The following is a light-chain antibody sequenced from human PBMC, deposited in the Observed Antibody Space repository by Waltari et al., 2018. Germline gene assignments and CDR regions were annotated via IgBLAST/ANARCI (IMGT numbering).Light chain of an antibody. V-gene: IGLV2-11*01. CDR2: DVS. Sequence: QSALTQPRSVSGTTGQSVTISCPGTSSDVGGCNYVSWYQQHPGKAPKLMIYDVSKRPSGVPDRFSGSKSGNTASLTISGLQAEDEADYYCCSYAGSYTFVVFGGGTKLTVL. CDR1: SSDVGGCNY. J-gene: IGLJ2*01. CDR3: CSYAGSYTFVV.